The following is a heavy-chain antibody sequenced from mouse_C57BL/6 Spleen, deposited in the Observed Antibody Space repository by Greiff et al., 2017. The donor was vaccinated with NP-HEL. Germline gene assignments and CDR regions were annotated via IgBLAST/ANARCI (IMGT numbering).Heavy chain of an antibody. D-gene: IGHD1-1*01. CDR2: ISYDGSN. CDR3: ANYYGSSYGRAMDY. Sequence: DVQLQESGPGLVKPSQSLSLTCSVTGYSITSGYYWNWIRQFPGNKLEWMGYISYDGSNNYNPSLKNRISITRDTSKNQFFLKLNSVTTEDTATYDCANYYGSSYGRAMDYWGQGTSVTVSS. CDR1: GYSITSGYY. V-gene: IGHV3-6*01. J-gene: IGHJ4*01.